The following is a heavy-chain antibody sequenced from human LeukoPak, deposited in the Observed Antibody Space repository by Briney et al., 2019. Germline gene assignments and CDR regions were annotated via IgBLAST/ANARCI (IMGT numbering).Heavy chain of an antibody. Sequence: GGSLRLSCAASGFTFSSYAMSWVREAPGKGLEGVAHISYDGSNKDYADSVKGRFTISKDNSKNTLYLQMDSLRAEDTAIYYCGKRVTTGPHSIHYWGQGALVTVSS. J-gene: IGHJ4*02. V-gene: IGHV3-30*18. CDR2: ISYDGSNK. D-gene: IGHD4-17*01. CDR1: GFTFSSYA. CDR3: GKRVTTGPHSIHY.